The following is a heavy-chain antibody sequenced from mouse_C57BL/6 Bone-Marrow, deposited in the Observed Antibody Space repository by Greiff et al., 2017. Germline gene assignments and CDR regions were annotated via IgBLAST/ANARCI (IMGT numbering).Heavy chain of an antibody. CDR2: ISSGGDYT. J-gene: IGHJ4*01. CDR3: TRCYYGSSYNCAMDY. Sequence: EVQGVESGEGLVKPGGSLKLSCAASGFTFSSYAMSWVRQTPEKRLEWVAYISSGGDYTYYADTVKGRFTISRDNARNTLYLQMSSLKSEDTAMYYCTRCYYGSSYNCAMDYWGQGTSVTVSS. CDR1: GFTFSSYA. D-gene: IGHD1-1*01. V-gene: IGHV5-9-1*02.